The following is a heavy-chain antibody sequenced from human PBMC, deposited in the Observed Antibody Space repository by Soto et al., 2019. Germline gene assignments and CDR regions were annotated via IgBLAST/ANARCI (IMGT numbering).Heavy chain of an antibody. CDR2: IYYSGST. D-gene: IGHD3-22*01. V-gene: IGHV4-59*04. J-gene: IGHJ6*02. Sequence: SLTCTVSGGYISSYSWSWIRQPPGKGLEWIGSIYYSGSTYYNPSLKSRVTISVDTSKNQFSLKLSSVTAADTAVYYCAKITMTASRLEGYYYYGMDVWGQGTTVTVSS. CDR1: GGYISSYS. CDR3: AKITMTASRLEGYYYYGMDV.